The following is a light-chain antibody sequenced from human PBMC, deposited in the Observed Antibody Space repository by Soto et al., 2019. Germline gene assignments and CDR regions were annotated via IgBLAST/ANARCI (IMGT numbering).Light chain of an antibody. Sequence: EIVMTQSPATLSVSPGERATLSCRASQSVSSNLAWYQQKPGQAPRLLIYGASTRATGTPDRFSGSGSGTDFSLTIRGLKPEDFAVYYCQQYRMSPNTFGQGTRLEIK. V-gene: IGKV3D-15*02. CDR3: QQYRMSPNT. CDR1: QSVSSN. J-gene: IGKJ5*01. CDR2: GAS.